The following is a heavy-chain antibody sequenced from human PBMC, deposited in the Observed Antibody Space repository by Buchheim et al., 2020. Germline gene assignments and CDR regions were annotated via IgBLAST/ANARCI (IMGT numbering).Heavy chain of an antibody. J-gene: IGHJ5*02. Sequence: EVQLVESGGGLVQPGRSLRLSCTASGFTLGDYAMSWFRQAPGKGLEWVGFIRSKAYGGTTEYAASVKGRFTISRDDSKSIAYLQMNSLKTEDTAVYYCTRDRERTGFDPWGQGTL. CDR2: IRSKAYGGTT. D-gene: IGHD3/OR15-3a*01. V-gene: IGHV3-49*03. CDR1: GFTLGDYA. CDR3: TRDRERTGFDP.